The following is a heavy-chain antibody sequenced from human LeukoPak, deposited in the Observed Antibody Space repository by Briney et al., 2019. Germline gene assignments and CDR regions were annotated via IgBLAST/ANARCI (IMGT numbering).Heavy chain of an antibody. CDR3: AKDRTYDSSGYYPKYYFDY. CDR2: ISGSGGST. J-gene: IGHJ4*02. V-gene: IGHV3-23*01. D-gene: IGHD3-22*01. CDR1: GFTFSSYA. Sequence: GGSLRLSCAASGFTFSSYAMSWVRQAPGKGLEWVSAISGSGGSTYCADSVKGRFTISRDNSKNTLYLQMNSLRAEDTAVYYCAKDRTYDSSGYYPKYYFDYWGQGTLVTVSS.